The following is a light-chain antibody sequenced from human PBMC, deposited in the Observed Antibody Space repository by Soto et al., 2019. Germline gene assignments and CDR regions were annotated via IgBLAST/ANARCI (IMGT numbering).Light chain of an antibody. CDR2: GAS. Sequence: IVMTQSPATLSVSPGDRAALSCRASQNININLAWYQHKPGQAPRLLIYGASTRATGVTARFSGSGSGTEFTLTISSLQSEDFAVYYCQQYNNWVRPFGGGTKVEIK. CDR3: QQYNNWVRP. J-gene: IGKJ4*01. CDR1: QNININ. V-gene: IGKV3-15*01.